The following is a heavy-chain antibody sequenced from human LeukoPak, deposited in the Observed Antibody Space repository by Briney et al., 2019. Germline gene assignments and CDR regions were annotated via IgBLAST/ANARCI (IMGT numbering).Heavy chain of an antibody. D-gene: IGHD2-15*01. CDR1: GYIFTDYW. CDR2: IDPSDSYT. J-gene: IGHJ4*02. CDR3: ARSGGRGGYYFDY. Sequence: GESLKISCKGSGYIFTDYWITWVRQMPGKGLEWMGRIDPSDSYTNYSPSFQGHVTISVDRPINTAYLQWGSLKAWDTALYYCARSGGRGGYYFDYWGQGTLVTVSS. V-gene: IGHV5-10-1*01.